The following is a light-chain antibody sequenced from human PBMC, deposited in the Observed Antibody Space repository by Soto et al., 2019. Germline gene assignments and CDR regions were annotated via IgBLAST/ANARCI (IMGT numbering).Light chain of an antibody. Sequence: DIVMTQSPDSLAVSLGERATINCKSSQSLLYSSNNKNYVAWYQHKPGQPPKLLIYWASTRGSGVPDRFSGSGSGADFTLTISSLQAEDVAVYFCKQYYTTSWTLGQGTKVEIK. V-gene: IGKV4-1*01. CDR2: WAS. CDR3: KQYYTTSWT. CDR1: QSLLYSSNNKNY. J-gene: IGKJ1*01.